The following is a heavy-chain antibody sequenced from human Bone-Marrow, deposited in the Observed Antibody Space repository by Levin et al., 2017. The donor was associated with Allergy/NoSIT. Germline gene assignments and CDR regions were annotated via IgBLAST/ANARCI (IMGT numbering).Heavy chain of an antibody. J-gene: IGHJ4*02. CDR1: GFTFSGSA. V-gene: IGHV3-73*01. Sequence: GGSLRLSCAASGFTFSGSAMHWVRQASGKGLEWVGRIRSKANSYATAYAASVSGRFTISRDDSQNTAFLQMNSLKIEDTAIYYCTRQWGDATTTGDYWGQGTLVTVSS. CDR3: TRQWGDATTTGDY. CDR2: IRSKANSYAT. D-gene: IGHD4-11*01.